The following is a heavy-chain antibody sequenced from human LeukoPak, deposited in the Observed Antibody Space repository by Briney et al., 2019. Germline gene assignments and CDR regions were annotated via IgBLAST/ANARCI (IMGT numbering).Heavy chain of an antibody. Sequence: PGGSLRLSCAASGFNVSSNYMSWVRQAPGKGLEWVSIIYSGGSTYYADSVKGRFTISRDNSKNTLYLQMNSLRAEDTAVYYCARCGDYYDSSGYTHRPYYFDYWGQGTLVTVSS. V-gene: IGHV3-66*01. J-gene: IGHJ4*02. CDR3: ARCGDYYDSSGYTHRPYYFDY. CDR1: GFNVSSNY. CDR2: IYSGGST. D-gene: IGHD3-22*01.